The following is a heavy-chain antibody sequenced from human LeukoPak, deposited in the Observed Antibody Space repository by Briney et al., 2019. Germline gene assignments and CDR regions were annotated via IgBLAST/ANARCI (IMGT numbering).Heavy chain of an antibody. D-gene: IGHD5-24*01. CDR2: ISSSSSYI. J-gene: IGHJ6*02. Sequence: GGSLRLSCAASGFTFSSYSMNWVRQAPGKGLEWVSSISSSSSYIYYADSVKGRFTISRDNAKNSLYLQMNSLRAEDTAVYYCARDESGKMATKLAGMDVWGQGTTVTVSS. V-gene: IGHV3-21*01. CDR3: ARDESGKMATKLAGMDV. CDR1: GFTFSSYS.